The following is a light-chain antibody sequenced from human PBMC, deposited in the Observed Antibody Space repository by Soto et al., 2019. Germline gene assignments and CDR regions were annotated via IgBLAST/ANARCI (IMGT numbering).Light chain of an antibody. V-gene: IGKV3-11*01. CDR2: ATS. CDR1: RSVDTD. J-gene: IGKJ5*01. Sequence: EILLTQSPGTLSVSPGDSATLSCRASRSVDTDLAWYQQKPGQAPRLLVFATSARATGVPDRFRGSRSGTDFTLTISSLEPDDFAVYYCQQRADWPITFGQGTRLEIK. CDR3: QQRADWPIT.